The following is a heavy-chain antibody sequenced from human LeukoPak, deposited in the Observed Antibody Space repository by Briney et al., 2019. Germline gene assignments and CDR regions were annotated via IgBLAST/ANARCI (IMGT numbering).Heavy chain of an antibody. CDR3: ASINTVRRHDY. CDR1: GGTFSSYT. J-gene: IGHJ4*02. D-gene: IGHD4-17*01. CDR2: IIPILGIA. Sequence: ASVKVSCKASGGTFSSYTISWVRQAPGQGLEWVGRIIPILGIANYAQKFQGRVTITADKSTSTAYMELSSLRSEDTAVYYCASINTVRRHDYWGQGTLVTVSS. V-gene: IGHV1-69*02.